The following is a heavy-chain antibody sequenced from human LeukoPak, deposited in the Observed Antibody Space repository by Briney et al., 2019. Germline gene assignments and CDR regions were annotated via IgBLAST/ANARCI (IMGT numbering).Heavy chain of an antibody. CDR1: GFTFSSYE. CDR2: ISSSGSTI. V-gene: IGHV3-48*03. Sequence: GGSLRLCCAASGFTFSSYEMNWVRQAPGKGLEWVSYISSSGSTIYYADSVKGRFTISRDNAKNSLYLQMNSLRAEDTAVYYCARDPLKSYSSGWYQGYFDYWGQGTLVTVSS. D-gene: IGHD6-19*01. CDR3: ARDPLKSYSSGWYQGYFDY. J-gene: IGHJ4*02.